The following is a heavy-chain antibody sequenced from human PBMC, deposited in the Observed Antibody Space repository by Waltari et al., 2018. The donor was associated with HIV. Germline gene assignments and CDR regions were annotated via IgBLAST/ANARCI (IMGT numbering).Heavy chain of an antibody. V-gene: IGHV3-53*01. CDR1: NSSISAKH. Sequence: EVLLAESGGGLIQPGGSLGLSCTASNSSISAKHVTWIRQAPGGSLEGVAVIYPDDTTHYADSVSGRFTISRAKSRTKVFLLMNSLFVDDTATYFCATGVRYYGPWGQGTRVTVSS. CDR3: ATGVRYYGP. J-gene: IGHJ5*02. CDR2: IYPDDTT. D-gene: IGHD3-22*01.